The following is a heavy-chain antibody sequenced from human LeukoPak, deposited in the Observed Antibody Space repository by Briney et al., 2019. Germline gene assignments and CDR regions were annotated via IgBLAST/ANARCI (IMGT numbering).Heavy chain of an antibody. CDR2: IYYSGST. CDR3: ARDSSSWYDAFDI. V-gene: IGHV4-61*01. CDR1: GGSVSSGSYY. Sequence: PSETLSLTCTVSGGSVSSGSYYWSWIRQPPGKGLEWIGYIYYSGSTNYNPSLKSRVTISVDTSKNQFSLKLSSVTAADTAVYYCARDSSSWYDAFDIWGQGTLVTVSS. D-gene: IGHD6-13*01. J-gene: IGHJ4*02.